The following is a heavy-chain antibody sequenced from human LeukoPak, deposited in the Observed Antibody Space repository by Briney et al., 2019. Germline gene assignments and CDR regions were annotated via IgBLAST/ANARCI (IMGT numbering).Heavy chain of an antibody. CDR2: INHSGST. Sequence: SETLSLTCAVYGGSFSGYYWSWIRRPPGKGLEWIGEINHSGSTNYNPSLKSRVTISVDTSKNQFSLKLSSVTAADTAVYYCARVSGSSGYYQYYYYYYYMDVWAKATTVTVSS. V-gene: IGHV4-34*01. CDR1: GGSFSGYY. D-gene: IGHD3-22*01. J-gene: IGHJ6*03. CDR3: ARVSGSSGYYQYYYYYYYMDV.